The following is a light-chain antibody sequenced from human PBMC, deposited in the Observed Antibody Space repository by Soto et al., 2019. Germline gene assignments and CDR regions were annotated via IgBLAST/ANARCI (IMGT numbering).Light chain of an antibody. V-gene: IGKV3-15*01. Sequence: EIVMTQSPATLSVSPGERPTLSCRASQSVSSNLAWYQQKPGQAPRLLIYGASARATGIPARFSGSGSGTEFTLTISSLQSGDFAVYYCQQYNNWPPMAFGQGTKVEIK. CDR3: QQYNNWPPMA. J-gene: IGKJ1*01. CDR1: QSVSSN. CDR2: GAS.